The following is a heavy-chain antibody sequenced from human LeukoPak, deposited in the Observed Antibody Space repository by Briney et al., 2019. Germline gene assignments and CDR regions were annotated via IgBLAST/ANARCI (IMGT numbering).Heavy chain of an antibody. CDR3: ARGDIAVAGSYFDS. J-gene: IGHJ4*02. CDR1: GYIFTGYY. V-gene: IGHV1-2*02. D-gene: IGHD6-19*01. Sequence: ASVKVSCKASGYIFTGYYMRWVRQAPGQGLGWMGCINPNSGGTDDAQKFQGRVTMTRDTSISTAYMELSRLTSDDTAVYYCARGDIAVAGSYFDSWGQGTLVTVSS. CDR2: INPNSGGT.